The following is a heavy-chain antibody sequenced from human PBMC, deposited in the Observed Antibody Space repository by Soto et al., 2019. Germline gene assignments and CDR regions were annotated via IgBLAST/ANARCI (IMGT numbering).Heavy chain of an antibody. CDR3: ARDFAEYYYDSSGYQDY. Sequence: ESGGGVVQPGRSLRLSCAASGFTFSSYGMHWVRQAPGKGLEWVAVIWYDGSNKYYADSVKGRFTISRDNSKNTLYLQMNSVRAEDTAVYYCARDFAEYYYDSSGYQDYWGQGTLVTVSS. CDR1: GFTFSSYG. J-gene: IGHJ4*02. CDR2: IWYDGSNK. V-gene: IGHV3-33*01. D-gene: IGHD3-22*01.